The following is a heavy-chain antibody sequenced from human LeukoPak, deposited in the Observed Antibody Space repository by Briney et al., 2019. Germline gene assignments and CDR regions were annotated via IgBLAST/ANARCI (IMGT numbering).Heavy chain of an antibody. Sequence: QSGGSLRHSCTVSGFTVSSNSMSWVRQAPGKGLEWVSFIYSDNTHYSDSVKGRFTISRDNSKNTLYLQMNSLRVEDTAVYYCARRAGAYSHPYDYWGQGTLVTVS. CDR3: ARRAGAYSHPYDY. CDR1: GFTVSSNS. CDR2: IYSDNT. D-gene: IGHD4/OR15-4a*01. J-gene: IGHJ4*02. V-gene: IGHV3-53*01.